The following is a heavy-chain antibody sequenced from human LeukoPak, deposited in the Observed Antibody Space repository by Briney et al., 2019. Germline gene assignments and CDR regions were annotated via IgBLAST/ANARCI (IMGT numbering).Heavy chain of an antibody. Sequence: SQTLSLTCAVSGGSISSGGYSWSWIRQPPGKGLEWIGYIYHSGSTYYNPSLKSRVTISVDRSKNQFSLKLSSVTAADTAVYYCARGRFSSGWYPDYWGQGTLVTVSS. CDR3: ARGRFSSGWYPDY. CDR1: GGSISSGGYS. V-gene: IGHV4-30-2*01. CDR2: IYHSGST. D-gene: IGHD6-19*01. J-gene: IGHJ4*02.